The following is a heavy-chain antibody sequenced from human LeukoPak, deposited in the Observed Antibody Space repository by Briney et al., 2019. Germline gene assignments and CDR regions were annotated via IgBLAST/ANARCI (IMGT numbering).Heavy chain of an antibody. CDR3: VREPGPGYFDY. V-gene: IGHV3-30-3*01. J-gene: IGHJ4*02. Sequence: GGSLRLSCAASGISFSSHAMHWVRQAPGKGLEWVAVISQDGSDRHYADSVKGRFTISRDNSRNTLYLEMNSLRAGDTAVYYCVREPGPGYFDYWGRGALVTVSS. CDR1: GISFSSHA. CDR2: ISQDGSDR. D-gene: IGHD6-13*01.